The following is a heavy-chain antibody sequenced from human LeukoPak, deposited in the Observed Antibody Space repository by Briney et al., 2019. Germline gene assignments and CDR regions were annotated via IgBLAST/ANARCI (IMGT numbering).Heavy chain of an antibody. CDR3: ARVGRGTYYDFWSGYSKNAFDI. J-gene: IGHJ3*02. Sequence: SETLSLTCTVSGGSITNGDYYWSWIRQHPGKGLEWTGYIYYSGSTYYNPSLETRVSLSVDTSKSQFSLKLSSVTAADTAVYYCARVGRGTYYDFWSGYSKNAFDIWGQGTMVTVSS. CDR2: IYYSGST. CDR1: GGSITNGDYY. D-gene: IGHD3-3*01. V-gene: IGHV4-31*02.